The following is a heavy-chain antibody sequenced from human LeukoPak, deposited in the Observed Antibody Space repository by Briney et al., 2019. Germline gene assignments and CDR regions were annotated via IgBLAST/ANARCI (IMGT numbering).Heavy chain of an antibody. V-gene: IGHV3-53*01. D-gene: IGHD2-15*01. CDR2: IYSDGST. CDR3: ARKYCSGGTCYTGILEY. Sequence: PGGSLRLSCAASGFTVSSNHMSWVRQAPGKGLEWVLLIYSDGSTYYADSVKGRFTISRDNSKNTLYLQMNSLRAEDTAVYYCARKYCSGGTCYTGILEYWGQGTLVTVSS. CDR1: GFTVSSNH. J-gene: IGHJ4*02.